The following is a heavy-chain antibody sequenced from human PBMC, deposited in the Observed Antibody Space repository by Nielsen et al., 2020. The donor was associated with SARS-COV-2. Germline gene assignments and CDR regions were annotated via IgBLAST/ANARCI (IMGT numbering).Heavy chain of an antibody. V-gene: IGHV4-30-4*02. CDR2: IYYSGST. CDR1: GGSISSGDYY. Sequence: SETLSLTCTVSGGSISSGDYYWSWIRQPPGKGLEWIGYIYYSGSTYYNPSLKSRVTISVDTSKNQFSLKLSSVTAADTAVYYCARARYGLGYYYYGMDVWGQGTTVTVSS. D-gene: IGHD7-27*01. J-gene: IGHJ6*02. CDR3: ARARYGLGYYYYGMDV.